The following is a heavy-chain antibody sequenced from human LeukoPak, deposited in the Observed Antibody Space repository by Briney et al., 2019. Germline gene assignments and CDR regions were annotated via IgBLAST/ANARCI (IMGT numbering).Heavy chain of an antibody. CDR2: ISSRSRYT. CDR1: GFTFSDYY. CDR3: ARGSIAAAGSFEY. Sequence: GGSLRPSCAASGFTFSDYYMSWIRQAPGKGLEWVSHISSRSRYTNYADSVKGRFTISRDNAKNSLYLQMNSLRAEDTAVYYCARGSIAAAGSFEYWGQGALVTVSS. V-gene: IGHV3-11*03. J-gene: IGHJ4*02. D-gene: IGHD6-13*01.